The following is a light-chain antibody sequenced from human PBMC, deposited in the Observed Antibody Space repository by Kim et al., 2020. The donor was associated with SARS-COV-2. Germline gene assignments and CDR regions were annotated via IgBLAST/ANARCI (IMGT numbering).Light chain of an antibody. J-gene: IGLJ3*02. CDR1: RSNIGGKY. CDR3: ASWDDSLGGPV. CDR2: SNN. V-gene: IGLV1-47*02. Sequence: GQGVTISCSESRSNIGGKYVYWYQQLPGTAPKLIIYSNNQRPSGVPDRFSGSKSGTSGSLAISGLRSEDEADYYCASWDDSLGGPVFGGGTQLTVL.